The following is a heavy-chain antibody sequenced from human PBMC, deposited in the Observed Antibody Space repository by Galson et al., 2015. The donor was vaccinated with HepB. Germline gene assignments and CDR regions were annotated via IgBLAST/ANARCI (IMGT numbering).Heavy chain of an antibody. V-gene: IGHV3-21*01. CDR2: ISSSSSYI. J-gene: IGHJ3*02. Sequence: SLRLSCAASGFTFSSYSMNWVRQAPGKGLEWVSSISSSSSYIYYADSVKGRFTISRDNAKNSLYLQMNSLRAEDTAVYYCARDAASGYLPGPAFDIWGQGTMVTVSS. D-gene: IGHD3-22*01. CDR1: GFTFSSYS. CDR3: ARDAASGYLPGPAFDI.